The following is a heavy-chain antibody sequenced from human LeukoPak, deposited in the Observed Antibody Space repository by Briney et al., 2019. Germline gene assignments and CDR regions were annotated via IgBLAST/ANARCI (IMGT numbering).Heavy chain of an antibody. CDR2: IYYSGST. CDR3: ARQGKLNFDY. J-gene: IGHJ4*02. V-gene: IGHV4-59*01. D-gene: IGHD1-26*01. CDR1: GGSISSYY. Sequence: SETLSLTCTVSGGSISSYYWSWIRQPPGKGLEWIGYIYYSGSTNYNPSLKSRVTISVDTSKNQFSLKLSSVTAADTAVYYCARQGKLNFDYWGQGTLVTVSS.